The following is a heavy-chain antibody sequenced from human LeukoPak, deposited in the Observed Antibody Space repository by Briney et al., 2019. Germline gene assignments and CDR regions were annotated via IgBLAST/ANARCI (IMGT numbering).Heavy chain of an antibody. D-gene: IGHD2-2*01. Sequence: SETLSLTCTVSGGSISSYYWGWIRQPPGKGLEWIGYIYYSGSTNYNPSLKSRVTISVDTSKNQFSLKLSSVTAADTAVYYCARGIVVVPAALDYWGQGTLVTVSS. J-gene: IGHJ4*02. CDR3: ARGIVVVPAALDY. CDR1: GGSISSYY. CDR2: IYYSGST. V-gene: IGHV4-59*12.